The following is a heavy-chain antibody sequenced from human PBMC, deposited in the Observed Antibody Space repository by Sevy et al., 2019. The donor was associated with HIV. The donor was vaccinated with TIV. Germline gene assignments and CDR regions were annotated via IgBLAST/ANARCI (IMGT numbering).Heavy chain of an antibody. V-gene: IGHV3-66*01. Sequence: GGSLRLSCAASGFTVSSNYMSWVRQAPGKGPEYVSDIYSAGDSYYANSVKGRFTLSRDDSKNTLFLQMNSLRAENTAVYYCARGHLSYTDKWYFFDYWGQGTLVTVSS. J-gene: IGHJ4*02. CDR2: IYSAGDS. CDR3: ARGHLSYTDKWYFFDY. CDR1: GFTVSSNY. D-gene: IGHD2-15*01.